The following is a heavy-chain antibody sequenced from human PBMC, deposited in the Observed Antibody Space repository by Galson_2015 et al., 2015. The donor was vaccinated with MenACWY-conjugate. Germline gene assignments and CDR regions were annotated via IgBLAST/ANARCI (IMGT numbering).Heavy chain of an antibody. V-gene: IGHV3-7*03. CDR1: GVTFSRYW. CDR2: IQFDDSEK. J-gene: IGHJ4*02. CDR3: ARENSYNYGYAIDY. Sequence: SLRLACAASGVTFSRYWMTWGRQAPGEGQQRVANIQFDDSEKYSEHSVRGRCPIPRDNAKNSQYLQMSSLRAEDTAIYYCARENSYNYGYAIDYWGQGTLVTVSS. D-gene: IGHD5-18*01.